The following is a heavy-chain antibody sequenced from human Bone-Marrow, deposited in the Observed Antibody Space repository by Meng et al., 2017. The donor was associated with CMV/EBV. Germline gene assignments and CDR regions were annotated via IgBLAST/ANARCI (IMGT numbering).Heavy chain of an antibody. V-gene: IGHV3-21*01. CDR1: GFTFSSYS. CDR3: ATWRWGIVVVPAPKLRLDP. J-gene: IGHJ5*02. CDR2: ISSSSSYI. Sequence: GESLKISCAASGFTFSSYSMNWVRQAPGKGLEWVSSISSSSSYIYYADSVKGRFTISRDNSKNTLYLQMNSLRAEDTAVYYCATWRWGIVVVPAPKLRLDPWGQGTLVTVSS. D-gene: IGHD2-2*01.